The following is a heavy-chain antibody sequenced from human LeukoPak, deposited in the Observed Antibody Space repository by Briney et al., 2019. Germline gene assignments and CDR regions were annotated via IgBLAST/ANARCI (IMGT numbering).Heavy chain of an antibody. J-gene: IGHJ1*01. CDR3: ASDIVVVPAAIARTNFQH. CDR1: GGTFSRYT. V-gene: IGHV1-69*02. D-gene: IGHD2-2*01. Sequence: ASVKVSCKASGGTFSRYTISWVREAPGQGLEWMGRIIPILGIANYAQKFQGRVTITADKSTSTAYMELSSLRSEDTAVYYCASDIVVVPAAIARTNFQHWGQGTLVTVSS. CDR2: IIPILGIA.